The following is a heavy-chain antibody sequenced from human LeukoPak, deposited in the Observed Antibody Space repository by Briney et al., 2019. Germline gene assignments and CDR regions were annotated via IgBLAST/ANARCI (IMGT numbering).Heavy chain of an antibody. Sequence: SETLSLTCTVSGGSISSSSYYWGWIRQPPGKGLGWIGEINHSGSTNYNPSLKSRVTISVDTSKNQFSLKLSSVTAADTAVYYCARGRGGLRYFDWFNLRGYYFDYWGQGTLVTVSS. J-gene: IGHJ4*02. D-gene: IGHD3-9*01. CDR1: GGSISSSSYY. CDR2: INHSGST. V-gene: IGHV4-39*07. CDR3: ARGRGGLRYFDWFNLRGYYFDY.